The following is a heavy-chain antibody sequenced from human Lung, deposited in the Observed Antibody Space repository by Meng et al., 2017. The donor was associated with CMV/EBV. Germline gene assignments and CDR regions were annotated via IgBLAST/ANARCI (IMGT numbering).Heavy chain of an antibody. V-gene: IGHV3-23*05. CDR2: IYGSGRST. J-gene: IGHJ4*02. CDR1: GFTFNNYV. Sequence: GESLKISCVASGFTFNNYVMTWVRQAPGKGLEWVSSIYGSGRSTSYIDSVKGRFTISRDNSNNTLFLQLDSVKAEDTATYFCARERRYVGPTQVIGWSYFDFWXQGTLVXVSS. CDR3: ARERRYVGPTQVIGWSYFDF. D-gene: IGHD1-1*01.